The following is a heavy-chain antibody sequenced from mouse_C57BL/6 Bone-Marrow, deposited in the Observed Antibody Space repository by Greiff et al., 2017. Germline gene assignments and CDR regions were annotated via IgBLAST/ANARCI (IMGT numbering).Heavy chain of an antibody. J-gene: IGHJ2*01. Sequence: VQLQQSGAELVRPGASVTLSCKASGYTFTDYEMHWVKQTPVHGLEWIGAIDPETGGTAYNQKFKGKAILTAEKSSSTAYMEIRSLTYEDSAVYYWTGYGYDDYWGQGTTLTVSS. CDR3: TGYGYDDY. V-gene: IGHV1-15*01. CDR2: IDPETGGT. D-gene: IGHD2-2*01. CDR1: GYTFTDYE.